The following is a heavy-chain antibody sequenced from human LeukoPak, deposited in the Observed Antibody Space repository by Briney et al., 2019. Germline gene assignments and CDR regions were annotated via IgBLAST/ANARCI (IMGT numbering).Heavy chain of an antibody. CDR3: AREDYDILTGYFSNFDY. CDR1: GFTFSSYE. V-gene: IGHV3-48*03. CDR2: ISSSGSTI. Sequence: GGSLRLSCAASGFTFSSYEMNWVRQAPGKGLEWVSYISSSGSTIYYADSVKGRFAISRDNAKNSLYLQMNSLRAEDTAVYYCAREDYDILTGYFSNFDYWGQGTLVTVSS. J-gene: IGHJ4*02. D-gene: IGHD3-9*01.